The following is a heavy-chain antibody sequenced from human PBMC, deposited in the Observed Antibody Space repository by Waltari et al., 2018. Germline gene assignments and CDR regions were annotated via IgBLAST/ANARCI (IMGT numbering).Heavy chain of an antibody. D-gene: IGHD3-3*01. Sequence: EVQLLESGGGLVQPGGSLRLSCAASGFTFSSYAMSWVRQAPGRGLGWVSAISGSGGSTYYADSVKGRFTISRDNSKNTLYLQMNSLRAEDTAVYYCAKDLGMGYYDFWSGFDYWGQGTLVTVSS. J-gene: IGHJ4*02. CDR1: GFTFSSYA. CDR2: ISGSGGST. V-gene: IGHV3-23*01. CDR3: AKDLGMGYYDFWSGFDY.